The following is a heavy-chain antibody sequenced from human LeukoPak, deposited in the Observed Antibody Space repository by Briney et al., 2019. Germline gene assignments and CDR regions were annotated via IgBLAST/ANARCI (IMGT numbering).Heavy chain of an antibody. J-gene: IGHJ3*02. CDR1: GFTFSSYA. V-gene: IGHV3-23*01. Sequence: PGGSLRLSCAASGFTFSSYAMSWVRQAPGKGLEWVSAISGSGGSTYYADSVKGRFTISRDNSKNTLYLQMNSLRAEDTAVYYCAKLRPSMIPRRGAFDIWGQGTMVTVSS. CDR2: ISGSGGST. D-gene: IGHD3-22*01. CDR3: AKLRPSMIPRRGAFDI.